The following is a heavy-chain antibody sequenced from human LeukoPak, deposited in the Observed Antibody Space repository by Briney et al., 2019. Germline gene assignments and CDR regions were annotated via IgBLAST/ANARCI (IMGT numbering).Heavy chain of an antibody. CDR2: IYFSGST. V-gene: IGHV4-61*02. J-gene: IGHJ4*02. Sequence: SETLSLTCTVSGGSNSTDGYYWSWIRLPAGKGPEWIGRIYFSGSTSYNPSLKSRVTISADTSKNQFSLKLSSVTAADTAVYYCARHSPSYSRIDYWGQGTLVTVSS. D-gene: IGHD4-11*01. CDR1: GGSNSTDGYY. CDR3: ARHSPSYSRIDY.